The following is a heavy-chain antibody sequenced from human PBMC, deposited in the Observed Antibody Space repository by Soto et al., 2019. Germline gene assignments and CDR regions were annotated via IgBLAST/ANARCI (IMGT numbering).Heavy chain of an antibody. CDR2: IYVDDSDT. Sequence: RGESLKISCKGSGYSFTSYWIGWVRQMPGKGLEWMGTIYVDDSDTTYSPSFQGQVTISADKSSSSAYLQWSSLKASDSAMYYCARLRIQSGNFRSFDYWGQGTLVTVSS. CDR3: ARLRIQSGNFRSFDY. D-gene: IGHD1-1*01. J-gene: IGHJ4*02. CDR1: GYSFTSYW. V-gene: IGHV5-51*01.